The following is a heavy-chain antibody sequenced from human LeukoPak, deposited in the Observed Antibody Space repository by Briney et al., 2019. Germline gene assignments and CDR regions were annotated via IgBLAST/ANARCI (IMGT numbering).Heavy chain of an antibody. Sequence: GGSLRLSCAASGFTFNNFWMTWVRQAPGKGLEWVAKIKQDGSDRYYVDSVKGRFTISRDNAKNSLYLQMNSLRVEDTAVYYCATERRNCSGSSCYRGMDVWGKGTTVAVSS. CDR2: IKQDGSDR. CDR3: ATERRNCSGSSCYRGMDV. CDR1: GFTFNNFW. V-gene: IGHV3-7*03. D-gene: IGHD2-15*01. J-gene: IGHJ6*04.